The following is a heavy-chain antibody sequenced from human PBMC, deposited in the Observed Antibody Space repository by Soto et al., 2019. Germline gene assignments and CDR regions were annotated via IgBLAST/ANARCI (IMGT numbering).Heavy chain of an antibody. CDR2: ISPYNGNT. CDR1: GYTFTMSG. V-gene: IGHV1-18*01. D-gene: IGHD3-22*01. Sequence: QVQLVQSGAEVKRPGASVMVSCKASGYTFTMSGISWVRQAPGQGLEWLGWISPYNGNTDYAQKVQGRATLTRDTSTSTVYMELRRLRPDDTAVYYCAREDYYYDSGGNGGTEFDSWGQGTLVTVAA. CDR3: AREDYYYDSGGNGGTEFDS. J-gene: IGHJ4*02.